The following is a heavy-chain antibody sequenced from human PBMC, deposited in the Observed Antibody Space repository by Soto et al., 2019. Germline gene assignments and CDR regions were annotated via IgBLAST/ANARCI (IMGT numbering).Heavy chain of an antibody. CDR2: IRSKANNYAT. V-gene: IGHV3-73*01. Sequence: ASGKGLEWVGRIRSKANNYATEYAASVKGRFIISRDDSKNMAYLQMNSLKTEDTAMYYCTRHLVDYWGQGTLVTVSS. J-gene: IGHJ4*02. CDR3: TRHLVDY.